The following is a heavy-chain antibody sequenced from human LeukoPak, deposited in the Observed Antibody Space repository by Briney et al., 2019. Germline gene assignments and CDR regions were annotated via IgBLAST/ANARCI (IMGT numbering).Heavy chain of an antibody. CDR2: ISSSGSTI. CDR1: GFTFSSYE. D-gene: IGHD3-9*01. V-gene: IGHV3-48*03. J-gene: IGHJ4*02. Sequence: GGSLRLSCAASGFTFSSYEMNWVRQAPGKGLEWVSYISSSGSTIYYADSVKGRFTISRDNAKNSLYLQMNSLRAEDTAVYYCARVYYDISYYFDYWGQGTLVTVSS. CDR3: ARVYYDISYYFDY.